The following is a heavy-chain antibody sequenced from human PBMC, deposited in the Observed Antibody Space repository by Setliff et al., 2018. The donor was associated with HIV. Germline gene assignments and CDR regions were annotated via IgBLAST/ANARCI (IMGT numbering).Heavy chain of an antibody. CDR2: ISGSGDIT. V-gene: IGHV3-23*01. J-gene: IGHJ4*02. D-gene: IGHD4-4*01. Sequence: GESLKISCAASGFSSRSYAVSWVRQAPGKGLEWVSVISGSGDITYYRESVKGRFTVSRDNSNNTVYLQMNSLRAEDTAMYYCAKTQTVITVYGPFDFWGQGTPVTVSS. CDR3: AKTQTVITVYGPFDF. CDR1: GFSSRSYA.